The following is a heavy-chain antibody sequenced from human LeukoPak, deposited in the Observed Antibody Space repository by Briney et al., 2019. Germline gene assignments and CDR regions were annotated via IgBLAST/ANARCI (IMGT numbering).Heavy chain of an antibody. V-gene: IGHV3-21*01. Sequence: GGSLRLSCAACGSTFSSYSMNWVRQAPGKGLEWVSSISSSSSYIYYADSVKGRFTISRDNAKNSLYLQMNSLRAEDTAVYYCARAEGYGSFDYWGQGTLVTVSS. CDR2: ISSSSSYI. D-gene: IGHD5-12*01. J-gene: IGHJ4*02. CDR1: GSTFSSYS. CDR3: ARAEGYGSFDY.